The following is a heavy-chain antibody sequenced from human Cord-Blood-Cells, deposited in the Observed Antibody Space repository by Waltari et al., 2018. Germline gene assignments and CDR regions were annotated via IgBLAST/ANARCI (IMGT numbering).Heavy chain of an antibody. V-gene: IGHV3-21*01. CDR1: GFTLSSYS. Sequence: EVQLVESGGGLVKPGGSLRLSCSASGFTLSSYSMNWVRQAPGKGLEWVSSISSSNSYIYYADSVKGRFTISRDNAKNSLYLQMNSLRAEDTAVYYCAREGGGIGDAFDIWGQGTMVTVSS. D-gene: IGHD3-16*01. CDR3: AREGGGIGDAFDI. CDR2: ISSSNSYI. J-gene: IGHJ3*02.